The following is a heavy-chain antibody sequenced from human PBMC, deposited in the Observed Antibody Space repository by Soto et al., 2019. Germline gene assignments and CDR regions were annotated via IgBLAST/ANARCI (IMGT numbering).Heavy chain of an antibody. CDR3: AKYKTYSSSYGEFDY. Sequence: PGGSLRLSCAASGFTFSSYAMSWVRQAPGKGLEWVSAISGSGGSTYYADSVKGRFTISRDNSKNTLYLQMNSLRAEDTAVYYCAKYKTYSSSYGEFDYWGQGTLVTVSS. V-gene: IGHV3-23*01. J-gene: IGHJ4*02. D-gene: IGHD6-6*01. CDR1: GFTFSSYA. CDR2: ISGSGGST.